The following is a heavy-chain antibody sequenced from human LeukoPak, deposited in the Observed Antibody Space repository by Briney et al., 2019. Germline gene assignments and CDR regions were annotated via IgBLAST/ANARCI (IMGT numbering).Heavy chain of an antibody. D-gene: IGHD6-6*01. J-gene: IGHJ4*02. CDR1: GCTFTSYD. CDR3: SEGCRSGNAARLRRAGFDY. CDR2: MNPNSGNT. V-gene: IGHV1-8*01. Sequence: SVNVSCKASGCTFTSYDINWVRQATGQGLEGMGWMNPNSGNTGYAQKFQDRGTMTSNTSINTAYMELDRLRSEDTAGYFLSEGCRSGNAARLRRAGFDYWGQGTMVTVSS.